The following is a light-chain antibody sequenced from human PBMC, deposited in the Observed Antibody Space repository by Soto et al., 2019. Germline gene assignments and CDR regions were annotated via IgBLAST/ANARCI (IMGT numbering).Light chain of an antibody. J-gene: IGLJ1*01. CDR3: SSYAGTSNV. CDR1: SSDVGGYNY. V-gene: IGLV2-8*01. Sequence: QSALTQPPSASGSPGQSVAISCTGTSSDVGGYNYVSWYQQHPGKAPKLMIYEVNKRPSGVPDRFSGSKSGNTASPTVSGLQAEDEADYYCSSYAGTSNVFGTATKVTV. CDR2: EVN.